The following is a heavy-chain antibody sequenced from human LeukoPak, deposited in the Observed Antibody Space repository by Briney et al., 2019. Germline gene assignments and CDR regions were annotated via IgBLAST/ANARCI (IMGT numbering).Heavy chain of an antibody. D-gene: IGHD3-22*01. J-gene: IGHJ4*02. CDR2: IYYSGST. CDR3: ARLWDYYDSSGYYSYYFDY. CDR1: GGSISGYY. Sequence: KPSETLSLTCTVSGGSISGYYWSWIRQPPGKGLEWIGYIYYSGSTNYNPSLKSRVTISVDTSKNQFSLKLSSVTAADTAVYYCARLWDYYDSSGYYSYYFDYWGQGTLVTVSS. V-gene: IGHV4-59*08.